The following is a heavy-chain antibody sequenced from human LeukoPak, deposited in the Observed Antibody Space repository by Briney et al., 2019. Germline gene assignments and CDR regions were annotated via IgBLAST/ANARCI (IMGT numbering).Heavy chain of an antibody. D-gene: IGHD3-9*01. CDR3: AKDPAYYDILTGYYNPYYFDY. Sequence: GGSLRLSRAASGFTFSSYAMSWVRQAPGKGLEWVSAISGSGGSTYYADSVKGRFTISRDNSKNTLYLQTNSLRAEDTAVYCCAKDPAYYDILTGYYNPYYFDYWGQGTLVTVSS. V-gene: IGHV3-23*01. CDR1: GFTFSSYA. J-gene: IGHJ4*02. CDR2: ISGSGGST.